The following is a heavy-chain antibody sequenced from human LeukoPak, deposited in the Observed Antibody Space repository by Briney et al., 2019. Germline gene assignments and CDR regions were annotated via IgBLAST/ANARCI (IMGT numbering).Heavy chain of an antibody. D-gene: IGHD3-10*01. CDR2: INHIVST. J-gene: IGHJ4*02. Sequence: XWXXIRQPPGKGLXXIXXINHIVSTNYNPSLTSRGTISVDTTKKQFSLKLSSVTAADTAVYYCARAGAYYGSGSFRYYFDYWGQGTLVTVSS. CDR1: X. V-gene: IGHV4-34*01. CDR3: ARAGAYYGSGSFRYYFDY.